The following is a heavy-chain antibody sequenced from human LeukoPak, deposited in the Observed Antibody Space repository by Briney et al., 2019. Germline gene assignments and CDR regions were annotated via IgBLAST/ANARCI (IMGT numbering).Heavy chain of an antibody. CDR1: CGPTRCYY. D-gene: IGHD3-10*01. J-gene: IGHJ5*02. CDR3: ASLHGYGSGRP. Sequence: KPSGTLSPTCTVSCGPTRCYYWGWDRAPPREGPGWIGYTYYSGSTNYNPSLKSRVTISVDTSKNQFSLKLSSVTAADTAVYYCASLHGYGSGRPWGQGTLVTVSS. CDR2: TYYSGST. V-gene: IGHV4-59*08.